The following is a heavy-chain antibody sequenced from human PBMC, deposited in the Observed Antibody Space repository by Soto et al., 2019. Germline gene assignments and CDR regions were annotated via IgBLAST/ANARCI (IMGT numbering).Heavy chain of an antibody. CDR3: AKDLSTYYDILTGYSWFDP. J-gene: IGHJ5*02. D-gene: IGHD3-9*01. Sequence: GGSLRLSCAASGFTFSSYAMSWVRQAPGKGLEWVSAISGSGGSTYYADSVKGRFTISRDNSKNTLYLQMNSLRAEDTAVYYCAKDLSTYYDILTGYSWFDPWGQGTLVTVSS. CDR2: ISGSGGST. CDR1: GFTFSSYA. V-gene: IGHV3-23*01.